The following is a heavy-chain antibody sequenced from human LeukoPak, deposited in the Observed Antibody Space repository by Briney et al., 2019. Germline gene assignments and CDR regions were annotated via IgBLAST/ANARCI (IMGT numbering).Heavy chain of an antibody. D-gene: IGHD5-12*01. CDR3: ALTGDIVATLHY. Sequence: PSETLSLTCAVYGGSFSGYYWSWIRQPPGKGLEWIGEINHSGSTNYNPSLKSRVTISVDTSKNQFSLKLSSVTAADTAVYYCALTGDIVATLHYWGQGTLVTVSS. CDR1: GGSFSGYY. V-gene: IGHV4-34*01. J-gene: IGHJ4*02. CDR2: INHSGST.